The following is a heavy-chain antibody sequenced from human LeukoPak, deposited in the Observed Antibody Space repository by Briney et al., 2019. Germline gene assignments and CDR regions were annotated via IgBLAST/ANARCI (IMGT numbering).Heavy chain of an antibody. CDR1: GFTFSSYW. V-gene: IGHV3-7*05. J-gene: IGHJ2*01. Sequence: GGSLRLSCAASGFTFSSYWMTWVRQAPGKGLEWVANINQDGIEKYYVDSVKGRFTISTANANNSLYLQMNSLRAEDTAVYYCARVLEGSSGQHWYFDLWGRGTLVTVSS. D-gene: IGHD6-19*01. CDR3: ARVLEGSSGQHWYFDL. CDR2: INQDGIEK.